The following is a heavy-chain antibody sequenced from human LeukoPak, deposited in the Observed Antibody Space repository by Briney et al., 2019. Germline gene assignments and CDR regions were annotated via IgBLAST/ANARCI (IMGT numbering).Heavy chain of an antibody. J-gene: IGHJ5*02. CDR1: GFTFSSYA. CDR2: ISYDGSNK. Sequence: GGSLRLSCAASGFTFSSYAMHWVRQAPGKGLKWVAVISYDGSNKYYADSVKGRFTISRDNSKNTLYLQMNSLRAEDTAVYYCARGPRTPWFDPWGQGTLVTVSS. V-gene: IGHV3-30*04. CDR3: ARGPRTPWFDP.